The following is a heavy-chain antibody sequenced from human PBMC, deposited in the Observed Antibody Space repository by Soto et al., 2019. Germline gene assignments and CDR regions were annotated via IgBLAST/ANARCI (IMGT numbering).Heavy chain of an antibody. CDR1: GGSFSGYY. V-gene: IGHV4-34*01. D-gene: IGHD1-26*01. CDR2: INHSGST. Sequence: SETLSLTCAVYGGSFSGYYWSWIRQPPGKGLEWIGEINHSGSTNYNPSLKSRVTISVDTSKNQFSLKLSSVTAADTAVYYCARALPWSGLDYWGQGTLVTV. CDR3: ARALPWSGLDY. J-gene: IGHJ4*02.